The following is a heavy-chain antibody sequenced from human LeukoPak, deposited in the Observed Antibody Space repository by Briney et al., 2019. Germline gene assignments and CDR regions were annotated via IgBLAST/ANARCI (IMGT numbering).Heavy chain of an antibody. D-gene: IGHD5-18*01. CDR3: AREQQSGYSHPYGFDY. Sequence: PSETLSLTCTVSGGSITSYYWSWIRQPPGKGLEWIGYIYYSGSTNYNPSLKSRVTISVDTSKNQFSLKLSSVTAADTAVYYCAREQQSGYSHPYGFDYWGQGTLVTVSS. J-gene: IGHJ4*02. CDR2: IYYSGST. V-gene: IGHV4-59*01. CDR1: GGSITSYY.